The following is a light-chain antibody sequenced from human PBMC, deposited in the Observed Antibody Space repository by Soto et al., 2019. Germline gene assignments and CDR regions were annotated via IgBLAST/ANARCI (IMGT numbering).Light chain of an antibody. J-gene: IGLJ2*01. V-gene: IGLV2-14*01. Sequence: QSVLTQPASVSGSPGQSITISCTGTSHDIGSFKYVSWYQQHPGKAPKLIIVEVLNRPSGVSDRFSGSKSGNTASLTISGLHADDEADYYCSSYSRDTHVLFGGGTKLTVL. CDR2: EVL. CDR3: SSYSRDTHVL. CDR1: SHDIGSFKY.